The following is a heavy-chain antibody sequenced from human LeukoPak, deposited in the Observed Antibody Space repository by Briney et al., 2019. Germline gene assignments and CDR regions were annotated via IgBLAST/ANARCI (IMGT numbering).Heavy chain of an antibody. CDR2: MYSVGTT. J-gene: IGHJ4*02. V-gene: IGHV3-69-1*01. CDR3: ASSVVSGVSDY. Sequence: PGGSLRLSCAASDFSVGDNYMTWVRQAPGKGLQWVSLMYSVGTTFYADSVKGRFTISRDNAKNSLYLQMNSLRAEDTAVYYCASSVVSGVSDYWGQGTLVTVSS. CDR1: DFSVGDNY. D-gene: IGHD4-23*01.